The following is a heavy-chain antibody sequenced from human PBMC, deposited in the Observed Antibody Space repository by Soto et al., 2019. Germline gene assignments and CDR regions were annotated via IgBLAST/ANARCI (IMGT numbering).Heavy chain of an antibody. CDR1: GGSISSSSYY. V-gene: IGHV4-39*01. Sequence: GTLSLTFTVSGGSISSSSYYWGWIRQPPGKGLEWIGSIYYSGSTYYNPSLKSRVTISVDTSKNQFSLKLSSVTAADTAVYYCARLCRWKYSSSLDYYYGMDVWGQGTTVTVSS. CDR3: ARLCRWKYSSSLDYYYGMDV. J-gene: IGHJ6*02. CDR2: IYYSGST. D-gene: IGHD6-6*01.